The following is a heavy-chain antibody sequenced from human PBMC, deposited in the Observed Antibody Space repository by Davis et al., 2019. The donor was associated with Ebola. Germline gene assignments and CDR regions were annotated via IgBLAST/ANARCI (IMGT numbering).Heavy chain of an antibody. CDR3: ARDRGSARGRWFDP. J-gene: IGHJ5*02. D-gene: IGHD2-15*01. Sequence: AASVKVSCKASGYTFTTYHLHWVRQAPGQGLEWMGIINPSVGNTAYAQQFQGRLTMTRDTSTSTVYMELSSLRSGDTAVYYCARDRGSARGRWFDPWGQGTQVTVSS. V-gene: IGHV1-46*01. CDR2: INPSVGNT. CDR1: GYTFTTYH.